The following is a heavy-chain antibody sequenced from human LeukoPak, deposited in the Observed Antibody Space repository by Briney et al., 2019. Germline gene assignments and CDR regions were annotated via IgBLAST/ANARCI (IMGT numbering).Heavy chain of an antibody. CDR2: ITPNSGAT. J-gene: IGHJ4*02. V-gene: IGHV1-2*02. Sequence: ASVKVSCKASGSTFTGYYMHWVRQAPGQGLEWMGWITPNSGATKYAQKFRGRVSMTRDTSINTAYMELGRLRSDDTAIYYCARVSRFYYDSSGDFDYWGQGTLVTVSS. D-gene: IGHD3-22*01. CDR3: ARVSRFYYDSSGDFDY. CDR1: GSTFTGYY.